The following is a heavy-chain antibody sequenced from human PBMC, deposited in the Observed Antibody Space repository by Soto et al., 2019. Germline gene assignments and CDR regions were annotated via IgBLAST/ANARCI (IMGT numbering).Heavy chain of an antibody. D-gene: IGHD2-8*01. CDR2: ITYSGNT. CDR1: GGSVSSVGYY. V-gene: IGHV4-31*03. J-gene: IGHJ4*02. CDR3: VRGGSCTNGVCSVFDY. Sequence: LSLTCTVSGGSVSSVGYYWSWIRQRPGKGLEWIGYITYSGNTYYNPSLESRVTMSADTSKNQFSLKLSSVTAADTAVYFCVRGGSCTNGVCSVFDYWGQGTLVTVSS.